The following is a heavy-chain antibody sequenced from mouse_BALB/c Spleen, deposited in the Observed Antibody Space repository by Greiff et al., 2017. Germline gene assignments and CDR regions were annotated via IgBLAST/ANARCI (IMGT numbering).Heavy chain of an antibody. D-gene: IGHD2-14*01. J-gene: IGHJ3*01. CDR3: ARGGEYDRFAY. CDR2: ISSGGST. Sequence: EVKLVESGGGLVKPGGSLKLSCAASGFTFSSYAMSWVRQTPEKRLEWVASISSGGSTYYPDSVKGRFTISRDNARNILYLQMSSLRSEDTAMYYCARGGEYDRFAYWGQGTLVTVSA. V-gene: IGHV5-6-5*01. CDR1: GFTFSSYA.